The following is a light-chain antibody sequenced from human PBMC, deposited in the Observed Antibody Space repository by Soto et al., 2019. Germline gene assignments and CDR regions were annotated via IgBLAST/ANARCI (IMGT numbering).Light chain of an antibody. CDR1: QSVSSTY. CDR3: QQYSSSRWT. Sequence: EIVLTQSPGTLSLSPGERATLSCRASQSVSSTYLAWYQQKPGQAPRLLIYGASNRATGIPDRFSGSGSGTDFTLTISRLEPEDFALYYCQQYSSSRWTFGQGTKVEIK. CDR2: GAS. V-gene: IGKV3-20*01. J-gene: IGKJ1*01.